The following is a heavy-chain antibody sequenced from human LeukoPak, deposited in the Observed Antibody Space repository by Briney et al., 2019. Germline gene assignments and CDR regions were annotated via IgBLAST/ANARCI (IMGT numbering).Heavy chain of an antibody. Sequence: ASETLSLTCTVSGGSISSSSYYWGWIRQPPGKGLEWIGSIYYSGSTYYNPSLKSRLIISVDTSKNQFSLKLSSVTAADTAVYYCARPTVAPIAAAGTLDYWGQGTLVTVSS. J-gene: IGHJ4*02. V-gene: IGHV4-39*01. D-gene: IGHD6-13*01. CDR1: GGSISSSSYY. CDR2: IYYSGST. CDR3: ARPTVAPIAAAGTLDY.